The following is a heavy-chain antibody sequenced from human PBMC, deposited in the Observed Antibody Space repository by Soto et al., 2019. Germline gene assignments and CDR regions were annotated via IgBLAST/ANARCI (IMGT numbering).Heavy chain of an antibody. D-gene: IGHD2-15*01. CDR1: GGTFRSYA. CDR3: ARGNNGGSCYSCLWFDP. Sequence: QVQLVQSGAEVKKPGSSVKVSCKASGGTFRSYAISWVRQAPGQGLEWMGGIIPIFGTANYAQKFQGRVTITADESTSTAYMELRSLRSEDTAVYYCARGNNGGSCYSCLWFDPWGQGTLVTGSS. V-gene: IGHV1-69*01. J-gene: IGHJ5*02. CDR2: IIPIFGTA.